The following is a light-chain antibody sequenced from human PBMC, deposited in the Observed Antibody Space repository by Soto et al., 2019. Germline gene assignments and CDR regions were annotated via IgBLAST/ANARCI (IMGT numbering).Light chain of an antibody. J-gene: IGLJ1*01. V-gene: IGLV2-14*01. CDR3: NSYTSSSTYV. Sequence: QSALTQPASVSGSPGQSITISCTGTSSDVGGYNYVSWYQQHPGKAPKLVIYDVSNRPSGVSNRFSGSKSGNTASLTLSGLQAEDEAEYYCNSYTSSSTYVFGTGTKLTVL. CDR2: DVS. CDR1: SSDVGGYNY.